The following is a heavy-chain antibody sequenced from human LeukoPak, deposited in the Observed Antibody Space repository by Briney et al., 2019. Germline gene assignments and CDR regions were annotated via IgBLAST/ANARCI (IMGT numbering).Heavy chain of an antibody. CDR2: INHSGSN. Sequence: SETLSLTCAGYGGSFSGYYWSWLRQPPGKGLEWIGEINHSGSNNYTPSLKSRVTISVDTSKNQFSLKLSSVTAADTAVYDWADMTTVTYDAFDIWGQGTMVTVSS. CDR1: GGSFSGYY. CDR3: ADMTTVTYDAFDI. J-gene: IGHJ3*02. D-gene: IGHD4-17*01. V-gene: IGHV4-34*01.